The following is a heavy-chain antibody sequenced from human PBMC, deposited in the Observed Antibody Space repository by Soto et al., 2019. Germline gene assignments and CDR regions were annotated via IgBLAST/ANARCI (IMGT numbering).Heavy chain of an antibody. J-gene: IGHJ4*02. CDR1: GFTFSNYA. CDR3: ARDPYSSTTVTIIDY. CDR2: ISHKSSAI. D-gene: IGHD4-17*01. Sequence: GGPRRLSCAASGFTFSNYAMNWVRQDPGKGLEWVSYISHKSSAIYHADSVKGRFTISRDNAKNSLYLQMNSLRDEDTAVYYCARDPYSSTTVTIIDYWGQGSLLTVSS. V-gene: IGHV3-48*02.